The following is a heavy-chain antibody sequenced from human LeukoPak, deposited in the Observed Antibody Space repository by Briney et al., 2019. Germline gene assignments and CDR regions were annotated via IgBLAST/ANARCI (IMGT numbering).Heavy chain of an antibody. CDR3: ARHRRIAAAGIRGYDY. CDR1: GFTFSSYG. V-gene: IGHV3-30*03. CDR2: ISYDGSNK. Sequence: GGSLRLSCAASGFTFSSYGMHWVRQAPGKGLEWVAVISYDGSNKYYADSVKGRFTISRDNSKNTLFLQMNSLTAEDTAVYYCARHRRIAAAGIRGYDYWGQGTLVTVSS. D-gene: IGHD6-13*01. J-gene: IGHJ4*02.